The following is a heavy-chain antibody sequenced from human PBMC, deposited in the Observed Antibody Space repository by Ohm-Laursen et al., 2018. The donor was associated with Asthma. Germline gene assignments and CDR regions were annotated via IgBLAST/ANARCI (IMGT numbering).Heavy chain of an antibody. Sequence: ASVKVSCKASGYTFTSYDIDWVRQATGQGLEWMGWMNPNSGNTGYAQKFQGRVTMTRNTSISTAYMELSSLRSEDTAVYYCARAPAPESYYDFWSGYYYYYYGMDVWGQGTTVTVSS. CDR2: MNPNSGNT. V-gene: IGHV1-8*01. CDR3: ARAPAPESYYDFWSGYYYYYYGMDV. CDR1: GYTFTSYD. J-gene: IGHJ6*02. D-gene: IGHD3-3*01.